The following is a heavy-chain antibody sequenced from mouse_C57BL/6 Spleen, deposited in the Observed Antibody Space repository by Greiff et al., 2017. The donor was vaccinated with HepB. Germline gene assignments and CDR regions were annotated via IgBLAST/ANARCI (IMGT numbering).Heavy chain of an antibody. Sequence: QVQLQQPGAELVKPGASVKMSCKASGYTFTSYWITWVKQRPGQGLEWIGDIYPGSGSTNYNEKFKSKATLTVVTSSSTAYMQLSSLTSEDSAVYYCTSHYYYGSSYYFDYWGQGTTLTVSS. CDR3: TSHYYYGSSYYFDY. CDR1: GYTFTSYW. CDR2: IYPGSGST. V-gene: IGHV1-55*01. J-gene: IGHJ2*01. D-gene: IGHD1-1*01.